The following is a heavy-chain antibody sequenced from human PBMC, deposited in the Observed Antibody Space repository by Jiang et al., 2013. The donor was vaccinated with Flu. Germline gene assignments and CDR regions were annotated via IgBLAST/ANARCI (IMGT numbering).Heavy chain of an antibody. CDR1: GYTFTSRT. Sequence: QSGSELKKPGASVKISCEASGYTFTSRTIHWVRQAPGQGLEWMGYINTYSEKPTYAPGLTGRFVFSVDTSVSTAYLQISSLKAEDTAVYYCASAYDSSGYYPLDYWGQGTLVTVSS. V-gene: IGHV7-4-1*02. CDR2: INTYSEKP. CDR3: ASAYDSSGYYPLDY. D-gene: IGHD3-22*01. J-gene: IGHJ4*02.